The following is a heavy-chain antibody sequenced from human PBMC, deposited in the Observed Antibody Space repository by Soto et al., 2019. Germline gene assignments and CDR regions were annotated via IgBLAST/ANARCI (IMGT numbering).Heavy chain of an antibody. V-gene: IGHV3-9*01. CDR2: ISWEGGSI. Sequence: RLSCAASGFNFDDYAMHWVRRVPGKGLEWVSGISWEGGSIGYADSVKGRFTISRDNAKNSLYLEMNSLRSEDTAFYYCAKDHDEDFGYDLDYFNYWGQGTLVTV. J-gene: IGHJ4*02. D-gene: IGHD5-12*01. CDR1: GFNFDDYA. CDR3: AKDHDEDFGYDLDYFNY.